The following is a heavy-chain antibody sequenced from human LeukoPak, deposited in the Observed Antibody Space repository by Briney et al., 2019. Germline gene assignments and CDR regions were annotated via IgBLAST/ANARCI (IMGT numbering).Heavy chain of an antibody. Sequence: TGGSLRLSCAASGFTFSSYAMSWVRQAPGKGLEWDSAISGSGGSTYYADSVKGRFTISRDNSKNTLYLQMNSLRAEDTPVYYCAKVSPIYRDSGGNFDYGGREPRVTVSS. CDR3: AKVSPIYRDSGGNFDY. CDR1: GFTFSSYA. D-gene: IGHD4-23*01. CDR2: ISGSGGST. J-gene: IGHJ4*02. V-gene: IGHV3-23*01.